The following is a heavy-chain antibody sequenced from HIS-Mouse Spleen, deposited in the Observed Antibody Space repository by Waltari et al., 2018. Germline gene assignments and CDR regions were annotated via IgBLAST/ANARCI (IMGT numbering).Heavy chain of an antibody. J-gene: IGHJ2*01. V-gene: IGHV4-39*07. CDR2: IYYRGST. CDR3: AREIPYSSSWYDWYFDL. CDR1: GGSISSSSYY. Sequence: QLQLQESGPGLVKPSETLSLTCTVSGGSISSSSYYWGWIRQPPGKGLEWIGSIYYRGSTSYNPALTSRVTISVDTSKNQFSLKLSAVTAADTAVYYCAREIPYSSSWYDWYFDLWGLGTLVTVSS. D-gene: IGHD6-13*01.